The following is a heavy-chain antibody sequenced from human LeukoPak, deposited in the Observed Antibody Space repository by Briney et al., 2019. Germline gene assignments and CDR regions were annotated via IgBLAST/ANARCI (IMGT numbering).Heavy chain of an antibody. CDR1: GGSFSSYS. D-gene: IGHD6-13*01. Sequence: PSETLSLTCAVYGGSFSSYSWSWIRQPPGKGLQWIGEINHSGSTNYNPSLKSRVTISLETSKNQVSLKLNSVTAADTAVYYCARELTSRWIDYWGQGTLVTVSS. J-gene: IGHJ4*02. CDR3: ARELTSRWIDY. V-gene: IGHV4-34*01. CDR2: INHSGST.